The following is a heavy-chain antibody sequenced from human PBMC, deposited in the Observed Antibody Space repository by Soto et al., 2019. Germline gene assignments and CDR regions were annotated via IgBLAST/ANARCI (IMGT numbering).Heavy chain of an antibody. CDR2: INSDGSST. V-gene: IGHV3-74*01. Sequence: PGGSLRLSCAASGFTFSSYWMHWVRQAPGKGLVWVSRINSDGSSTSYADSVKGRFTISRDNAKNTLYLQMNSLRAEDTAVYYCARVTTHYYDSSGLDYWGQGTLVTVSS. J-gene: IGHJ4*02. CDR1: GFTFSSYW. D-gene: IGHD3-22*01. CDR3: ARVTTHYYDSSGLDY.